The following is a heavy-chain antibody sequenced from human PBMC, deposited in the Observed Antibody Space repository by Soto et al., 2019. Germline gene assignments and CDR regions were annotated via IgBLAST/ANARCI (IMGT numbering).Heavy chain of an antibody. Sequence: EVQLVESGGGLVQPGGSLRLSCAASGFTVSSNYMSWVRQAPGKGLEWVSVIYSGGSTYYADSVKGRFTISRDNSKNKLYLHMNSLRAEDTGVYYCARNRPSYCTNGVCYGGWFDPWGQGTLVTVSS. CDR1: GFTVSSNY. CDR2: IYSGGST. CDR3: ARNRPSYCTNGVCYGGWFDP. D-gene: IGHD2-8*01. J-gene: IGHJ5*02. V-gene: IGHV3-66*01.